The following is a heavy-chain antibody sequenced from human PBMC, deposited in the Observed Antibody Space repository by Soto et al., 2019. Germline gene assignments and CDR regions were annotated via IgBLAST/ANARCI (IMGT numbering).Heavy chain of an antibody. CDR2: INPSGGST. D-gene: IGHD2-21*02. J-gene: IGHJ4*02. CDR1: GYTITSYY. Sequence: ASVKVSCKASGYTITSYYMHWVRQAPGQGLEWMGIINPSGGSTSYAQKFQGRVTMTRDTSTSTVYMELSSLRSEDTAVYYCARGHIVVVTATGEFDYWGQGTLVTVSS. CDR3: ARGHIVVVTATGEFDY. V-gene: IGHV1-46*01.